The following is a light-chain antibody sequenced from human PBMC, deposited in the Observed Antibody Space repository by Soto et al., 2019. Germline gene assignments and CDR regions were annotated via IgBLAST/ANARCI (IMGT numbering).Light chain of an antibody. J-gene: IGLJ3*02. CDR3: QSYDHTLSRSL. Sequence: QSVLTQPPSVSGAPAQGVTISCAGTYSNIGAGYDVHWYQQIPGTAPKLLIHRNTLRSSGVPDRFSGSKSGTSASLAITGLQAEDEADYYCQSYDHTLSRSLFGGGTKLTVL. CDR2: RNT. V-gene: IGLV1-40*01. CDR1: YSNIGAGYD.